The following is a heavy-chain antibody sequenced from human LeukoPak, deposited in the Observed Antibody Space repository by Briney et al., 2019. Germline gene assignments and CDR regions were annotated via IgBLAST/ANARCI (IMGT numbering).Heavy chain of an antibody. CDR1: GYTFTGYY. CDR3: AIDLTTVTRALSDY. V-gene: IGHV1-2*02. D-gene: IGHD4-17*01. J-gene: IGHJ4*02. CDR2: INPNSGGT. Sequence: GASVKVSCTASGYTFTGYYMHWVRQAPGQGLEWMGWINPNSGGTNYAQKFQGRATMTRDTSISTAYMEMSGLTSDDTAVYYCAIDLTTVTRALSDYWGQGTLVTVSS.